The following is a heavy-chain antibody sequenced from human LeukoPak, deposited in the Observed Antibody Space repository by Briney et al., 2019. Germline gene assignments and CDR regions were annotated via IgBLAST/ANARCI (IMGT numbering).Heavy chain of an antibody. V-gene: IGHV1-8*03. J-gene: IGHJ6*03. Sequence: ASVKVSCKASGYTFTSYDINWVRQATGQGLEWMGWMNPNSGNTGYAQKFQGRVTITADESTSTAYMELSSLRSEDTAVYYCARDIGVVAARSGDSNYYYYYMDVWGKGTTVTISS. CDR2: MNPNSGNT. CDR1: GYTFTSYD. D-gene: IGHD2-15*01. CDR3: ARDIGVVAARSGDSNYYYYYMDV.